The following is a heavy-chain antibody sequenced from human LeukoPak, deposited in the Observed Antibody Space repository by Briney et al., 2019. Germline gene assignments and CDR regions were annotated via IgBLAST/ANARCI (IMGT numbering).Heavy chain of an antibody. CDR3: ARSYCGRGSRYPGSFDC. CDR2: IYSGGST. CDR1: GFTVSSNY. D-gene: IGHD2-15*01. Sequence: PGRSLRLSCAASGFTVSSNYMSWVRQAPGKGLEWVSVIYSGGSTYYADSVKGRFTISRDNSMNTLYLQMNSLRAEDTAVYYCARSYCGRGSRYPGSFDCWGQGTLVTVSS. J-gene: IGHJ4*02. V-gene: IGHV3-66*01.